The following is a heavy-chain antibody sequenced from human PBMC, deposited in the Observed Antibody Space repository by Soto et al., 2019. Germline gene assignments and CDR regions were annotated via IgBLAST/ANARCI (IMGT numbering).Heavy chain of an antibody. V-gene: IGHV4-34*01. D-gene: IGHD6-13*01. Sequence: QVQLQQWGAGLLKPSETLSLTCAVYGGSFSGYYWSWIRQPPGKGLEWIGEINHSGSTNYNPSLRRRVTISVDTSKHQYSLQLSSVTAADTAVYYCARGYSSSWYDRPRWFDPWGQGTLVTVSS. J-gene: IGHJ5*02. CDR1: GGSFSGYY. CDR2: INHSGST. CDR3: ARGYSSSWYDRPRWFDP.